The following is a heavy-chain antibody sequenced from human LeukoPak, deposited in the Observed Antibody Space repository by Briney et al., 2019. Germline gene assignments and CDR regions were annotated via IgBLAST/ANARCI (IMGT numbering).Heavy chain of an antibody. D-gene: IGHD5-12*01. V-gene: IGHV3-64*01. Sequence: PGGSLRLSCAGSGFTFSHYFMHWVRQAPGKGLEFVLAITYTGDETYYARSVKGRFTVSRDNSKNTLYLQMGSLRAEDTAIYYCARDPSVGGYSGSELDFWGQGTLVTVSS. CDR2: ITYTGDET. CDR3: ARDPSVGGYSGSELDF. CDR1: GFTFSHYF. J-gene: IGHJ4*02.